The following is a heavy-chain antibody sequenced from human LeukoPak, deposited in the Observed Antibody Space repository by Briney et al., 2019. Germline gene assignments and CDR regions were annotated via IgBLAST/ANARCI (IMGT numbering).Heavy chain of an antibody. D-gene: IGHD3-9*01. CDR1: GFTFSSYE. V-gene: IGHV3-48*03. J-gene: IGHJ4*02. CDR2: IRGTGGTA. CDR3: AKPYYDILTGYYLGAAFDY. Sequence: GSLRLSCAASGFTFSSYEMNWVRQAPGKGLEWVSSIRGTGGTAYYAESVKGRFTISRDNAKNSLYLQMNSLRAEDTAVYYCAKPYYDILTGYYLGAAFDYWGQGTLVTVSS.